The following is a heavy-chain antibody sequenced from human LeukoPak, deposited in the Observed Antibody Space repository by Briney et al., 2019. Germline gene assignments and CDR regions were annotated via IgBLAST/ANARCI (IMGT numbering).Heavy chain of an antibody. CDR2: ISSSSSSYI. D-gene: IGHD3-3*01. J-gene: IGHJ3*02. Sequence: SGGSLRLSCAASGFTFSRYSMNWVRQAPGKGLEWVSSISSSSSSYIYYADSVKGRFTISRDNAKNSLYLQMNSLRAEDTAVYYCARVRSLTLRFLEWFPNDAFDIWGQGTMVTVSS. CDR1: GFTFSRYS. CDR3: ARVRSLTLRFLEWFPNDAFDI. V-gene: IGHV3-21*04.